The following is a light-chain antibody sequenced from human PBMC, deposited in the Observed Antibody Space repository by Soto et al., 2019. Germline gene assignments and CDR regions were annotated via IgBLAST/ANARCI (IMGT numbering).Light chain of an antibody. CDR1: SSDVGGYNY. CDR2: EVT. V-gene: IGLV2-8*01. Sequence: QSVLTQPPSASGSPGQSVTISCTGTSSDVGGYNYVSWYQQHPGKAPKLLIYEVTKRPSGVPERFSGSKTGNTASLTVSGLRAEDEADYYCSSYVGTNTYVFGTGTQLTVL. CDR3: SSYVGTNTYV. J-gene: IGLJ7*01.